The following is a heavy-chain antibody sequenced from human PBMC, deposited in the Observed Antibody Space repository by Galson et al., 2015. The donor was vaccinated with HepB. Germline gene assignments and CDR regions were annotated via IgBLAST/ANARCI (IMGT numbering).Heavy chain of an antibody. CDR2: IKSKTDGGTT. D-gene: IGHD2-15*01. V-gene: IGHV3-15*01. CDR3: TPSFGMGATCHSQNAFDI. CDR1: GLTFTNAW. Sequence: SLRLSCAASGLTFTNAWMSWVRQAPGKGLEWVGRIKSKTDGGTTDYAAPVKGRFSISRDDSKNTLYLQMNSLKTEDTALYYCTPSFGMGATCHSQNAFDIWGQGTMVTVSS. J-gene: IGHJ3*02.